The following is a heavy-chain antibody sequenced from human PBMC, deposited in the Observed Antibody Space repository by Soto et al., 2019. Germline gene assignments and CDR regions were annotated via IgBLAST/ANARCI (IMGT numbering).Heavy chain of an antibody. D-gene: IGHD4-17*01. CDR3: ARYSTVTYPYYFDY. CDR1: GGTLSSYA. CDR2: IIPIFGTA. J-gene: IGHJ4*02. Sequence: QVQLVQSGAEVKKPGSSVKVSCKASGGTLSSYAISWVRQAPGQGLEWMGGIIPIFGTANYAQKFQGRVTITADESTSTAYMELSSLRSDDTAVYYCARYSTVTYPYYFDYWGQGTLVTVSS. V-gene: IGHV1-69*12.